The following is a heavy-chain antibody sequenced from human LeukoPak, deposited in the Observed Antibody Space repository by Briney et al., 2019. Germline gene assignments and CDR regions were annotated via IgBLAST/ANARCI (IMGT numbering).Heavy chain of an antibody. CDR3: ARDSMVVVTIHDAFEI. J-gene: IGHJ3*02. D-gene: IGHD3-22*01. Sequence: ASVKVSCKASGYSFTTYGVSWVRQAPGQGLEWLVWISAHNGKTDFSSRFHGSLILTTDTSTSTSYMELSSMRPDDTAVYFCARDSMVVVTIHDAFEIWGQGTRVTVSS. V-gene: IGHV1-18*04. CDR1: GYSFTTYG. CDR2: ISAHNGKT.